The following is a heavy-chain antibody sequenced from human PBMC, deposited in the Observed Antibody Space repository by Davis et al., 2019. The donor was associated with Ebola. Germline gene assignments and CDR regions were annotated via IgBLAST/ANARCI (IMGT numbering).Heavy chain of an antibody. CDR3: ARDGGYGVGATLFDY. J-gene: IGHJ4*02. Sequence: AASVKVSCKASGYTFTGYAIHWVRQAPGQSLECMGWINAGNNNIRYSQKFQGRVTFTSDTSASTSYMEVSSLRFEDTAVYYCARDGGYGVGATLFDYWGQGTPVTVSS. CDR2: INAGNNNI. D-gene: IGHD1-26*01. CDR1: GYTFTGYA. V-gene: IGHV1-3*01.